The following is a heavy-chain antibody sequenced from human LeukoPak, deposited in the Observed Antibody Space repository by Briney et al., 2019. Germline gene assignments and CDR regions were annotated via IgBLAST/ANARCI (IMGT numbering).Heavy chain of an antibody. Sequence: RGSLTLSCAACGLIFSSCIINWLRPAPGKGLEWASSISSNSSYIYYADSVKGRFTISRDNAKNSLYLQMNSLRAEDTAVYYCARIRGSGSYADYWGQGTLVTVSS. CDR2: ISSNSSYI. CDR3: ARIRGSGSYADY. CDR1: GLIFSSCI. J-gene: IGHJ4*02. D-gene: IGHD3-10*01. V-gene: IGHV3-21*01.